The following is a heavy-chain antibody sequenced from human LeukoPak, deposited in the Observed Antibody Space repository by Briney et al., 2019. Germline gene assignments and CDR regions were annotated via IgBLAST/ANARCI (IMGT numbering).Heavy chain of an antibody. CDR1: GGSFSGYH. CDR2: INHSGST. Sequence: SETLSLTCAVYGGSFSGYHWSWIRQPPGKGLEWIGEINHSGSTNYNPSLKSRVTISVDTSKNQFSLKLSSVTAADTAVYYCASVDGYNSYWFDPWGQGTLVTVSS. J-gene: IGHJ5*02. CDR3: ASVDGYNSYWFDP. V-gene: IGHV4-34*01. D-gene: IGHD5-24*01.